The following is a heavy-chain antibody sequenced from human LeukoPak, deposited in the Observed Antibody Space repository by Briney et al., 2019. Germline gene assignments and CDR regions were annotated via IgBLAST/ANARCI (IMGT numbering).Heavy chain of an antibody. V-gene: IGHV4-30-4*01. CDR2: IYYSGST. D-gene: IGHD3-22*01. J-gene: IGHJ1*01. CDR3: AREDYYDSSAGYFQH. Sequence: SQTLSLTCTVSGGSISSGDYYWSWIRQPPGKGLEWIGYIYYSGSTYYNPSLKSRVTISVDTSKNQFSLKLSSVTAADTAVYYCAREDYYDSSAGYFQHWGQGTLVTVSS. CDR1: GGSISSGDYY.